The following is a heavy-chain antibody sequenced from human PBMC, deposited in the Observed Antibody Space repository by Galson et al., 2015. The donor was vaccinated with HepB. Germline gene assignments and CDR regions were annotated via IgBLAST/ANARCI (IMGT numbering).Heavy chain of an antibody. V-gene: IGHV3-23*01. CDR1: GFTLSNYA. D-gene: IGHD6-13*01. Sequence: SLRLSCAASGFTLSNYAMSWVRQAPGKGLEWVSGISDSGGSTYYADSVKGRFSISRDNSKNTLYLQMNSLRAEDTAVYYCAKDRGSSRFNWFDPWGQGTLVTVSS. CDR3: AKDRGSSRFNWFDP. J-gene: IGHJ5*02. CDR2: ISDSGGST.